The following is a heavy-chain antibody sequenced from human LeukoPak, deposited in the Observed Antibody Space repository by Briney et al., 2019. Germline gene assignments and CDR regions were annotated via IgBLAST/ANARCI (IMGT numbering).Heavy chain of an antibody. CDR1: GFTFSTYW. D-gene: IGHD5-12*01. V-gene: IGHV3-74*01. CDR2: ISSDGSST. J-gene: IGHJ4*02. CDR3: RGYGGYHFDY. Sequence: GGSLRLSCAGSGFTFSTYWMHWVRQAPGKGLVWVSRISSDGSSTSYADSVKGRFSISRDNAKNTLYLQMNSLRAEDTAVYYCRGYGGYHFDYWGQGTLVTVSS.